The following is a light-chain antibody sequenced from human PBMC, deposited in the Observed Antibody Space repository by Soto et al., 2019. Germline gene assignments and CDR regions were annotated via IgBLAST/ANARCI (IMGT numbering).Light chain of an antibody. J-gene: IGKJ1*01. V-gene: IGKV3-20*01. Sequence: EIVLTQSPGTLSLSPGERATLSCRASQSVSSSYLAWYQQKPGQAPRLLIYGASSRATGIPDRFSGSGSGTDFTLTISRLEPEDFAVYYCQQYGGSVWTFGQGTKVDI. CDR3: QQYGGSVWT. CDR1: QSVSSSY. CDR2: GAS.